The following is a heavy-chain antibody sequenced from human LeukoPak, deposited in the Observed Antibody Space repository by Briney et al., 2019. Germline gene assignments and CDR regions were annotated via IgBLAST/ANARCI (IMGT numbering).Heavy chain of an antibody. CDR3: ARDSSGSHVRNYYYMDV. D-gene: IGHD1-26*01. CDR2: IYYSGST. CDR1: GGSISSGDYY. J-gene: IGHJ6*03. Sequence: SQTLSLTCTVSGGSISSGDYYWSWIRQPPGKGLEWIGYIYYSGSTYYNPSLKSRVTISVDTSKNQFSLKLSSVTAADTAVYYCARDSSGSHVRNYYYMDVWGKGTTVTVSS. V-gene: IGHV4-30-4*08.